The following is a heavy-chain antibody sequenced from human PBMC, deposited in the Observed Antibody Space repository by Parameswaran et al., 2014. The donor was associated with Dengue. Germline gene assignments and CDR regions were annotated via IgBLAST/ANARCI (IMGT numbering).Heavy chain of an antibody. V-gene: IGHV4-34*01. D-gene: IGHD3-3*01. CDR3: ARIGCDFWSGYSNWFDP. Sequence: RWIRQPPGKGLEWIGEINHSGSTNYNPSLKSRVTISVDTSKNQFSLKLSSVTAADTAVYYCARIGCDFWSGYSNWFDPWGQGTLVTVSS. J-gene: IGHJ5*02. CDR2: INHSGST.